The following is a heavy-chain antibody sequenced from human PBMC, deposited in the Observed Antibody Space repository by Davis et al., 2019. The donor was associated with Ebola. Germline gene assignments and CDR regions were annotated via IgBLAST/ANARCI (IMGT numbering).Heavy chain of an antibody. V-gene: IGHV1-2*06. J-gene: IGHJ5*02. CDR2: INPNSGGT. D-gene: IGHD4-11*01. CDR1: GYTFSDYY. CDR3: ARGRTSNANNWFDP. Sequence: AASVKVSCKASGYTFSDYYMHWVRQAPGQGLEWMGRINPNSGGTDYAQKFQGRVTMTRDTSISTAYMELSRLRSDDTAVYYCARGRTSNANNWFDPWGQGTLITVSS.